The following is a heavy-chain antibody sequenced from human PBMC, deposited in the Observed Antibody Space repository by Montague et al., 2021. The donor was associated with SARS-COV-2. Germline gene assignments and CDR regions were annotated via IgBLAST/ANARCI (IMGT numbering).Heavy chain of an antibody. J-gene: IGHJ4*02. D-gene: IGHD4-17*01. CDR3: ARLTAVTSSLDF. V-gene: IGHV4-61*02. Sequence: TLSLTCTVSGGSISSPGYYWSWIRQPAGKVLEWIGRIYTSGTTNYNPSLKSRVTISVDTSKNQFSLKLTSVTAADTAVYYCARLTAVTSSLDFWGQGTLVPVSS. CDR2: IYTSGTT. CDR1: GGSISSPGYY.